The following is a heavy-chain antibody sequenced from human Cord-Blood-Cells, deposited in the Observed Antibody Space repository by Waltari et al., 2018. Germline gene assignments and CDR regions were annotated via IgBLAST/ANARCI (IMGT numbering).Heavy chain of an antibody. V-gene: IGHV2-5*01. CDR1: GFPLSTSGLG. D-gene: IGHD7-27*01. CDR3: AHSTNWGWYFDL. J-gene: IGHJ2*01. Sequence: QITLKESGPTLVKPTPPLTLTCTFSGFPLSTSGLGVGWFRQPPGKALEWLALIYWNDDKRYSPSLKSRLTITKDTSKNQVVLTMTNMDPVDTATYYCAHSTNWGWYFDLWGRGTLVTVSS. CDR2: IYWNDDK.